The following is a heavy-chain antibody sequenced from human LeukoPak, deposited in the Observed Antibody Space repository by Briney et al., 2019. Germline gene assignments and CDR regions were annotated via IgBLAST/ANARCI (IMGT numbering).Heavy chain of an antibody. CDR1: GGSISSGDYY. Sequence: SETLSLTCTVSGGSISSGDYYWSWIRQPPGKGLEWIGYIYYSGSTYYNPSLKSRVTISVDTSKNQFSLKLSSVTAADTAVYYCAKSPENYYYGRDVWGKGTTVTVPS. CDR2: IYYSGST. CDR3: AKSPENYYYGRDV. J-gene: IGHJ6*04. V-gene: IGHV4-30-4*01.